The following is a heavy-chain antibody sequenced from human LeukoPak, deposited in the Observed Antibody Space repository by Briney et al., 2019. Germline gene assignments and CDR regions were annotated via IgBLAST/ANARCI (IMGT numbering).Heavy chain of an antibody. CDR1: GFTLSDYG. V-gene: IGHV3-30*02. J-gene: IGHJ3*02. D-gene: IGHD6-13*01. CDR3: AKDCGSWCRGAFDI. Sequence: PGGSLRLSCAASGFTLSDYGMHWVRQAPGKGLEWVTFIRYDGSNKYYADSVKGRFTISRDNSKNTLYLQMNSLRAEDTAVYYCAKDCGSWCRGAFDIWGQGTMVTVSS. CDR2: IRYDGSNK.